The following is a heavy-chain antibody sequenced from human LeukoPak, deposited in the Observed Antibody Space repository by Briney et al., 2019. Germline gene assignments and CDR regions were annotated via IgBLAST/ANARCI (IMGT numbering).Heavy chain of an antibody. D-gene: IGHD3-10*01. J-gene: IGHJ5*02. CDR3: ARDYGSGSYVNWFDP. Sequence: PSATLPLTCTVSGGSISSYYWSWIRQPAGKGLEWIGRIYTSGSTNSNPSLKSRVTMSVDTSKNQFSLKLSSATAADTAMYYCARDYGSGSYVNWFDPWGQGTLVTVSS. CDR2: IYTSGST. V-gene: IGHV4-4*07. CDR1: GGSISSYY.